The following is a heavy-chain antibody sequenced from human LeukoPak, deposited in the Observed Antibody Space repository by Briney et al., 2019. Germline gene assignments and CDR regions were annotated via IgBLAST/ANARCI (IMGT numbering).Heavy chain of an antibody. CDR3: VRDPTYYYGSGRYAEGFDY. CDR1: GFTFSSYE. Sequence: GGSLRLSRAASGFTFSSYEMNWVRQAPGKGLEWVSYISSSGSTIYYADSVKGRFTISKDNAKNSLYLQMNSLRAEDTAVYYCVRDPTYYYGSGRYAEGFDYWGQGTLVTVSS. V-gene: IGHV3-48*03. J-gene: IGHJ4*02. D-gene: IGHD3-10*01. CDR2: ISSSGSTI.